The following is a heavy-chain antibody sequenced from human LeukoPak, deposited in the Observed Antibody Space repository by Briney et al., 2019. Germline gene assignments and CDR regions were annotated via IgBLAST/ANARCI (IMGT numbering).Heavy chain of an antibody. V-gene: IGHV3-23*01. CDR2: ISDSGGRT. J-gene: IGHJ4*02. CDR3: AKRGVVIRVILVGFHKEAYYFDS. Sequence: GGSLRLSCAVSGITFSNYGMSWVRQAPGKGREWVAGISDSGGRTNYADSVKGRFNISRDNPENTLYLQMNSLRAEDTAVYFCAKRGVVIRVILVGFHKEAYYFDSWGQGALVTVSS. D-gene: IGHD3-10*01. CDR1: GITFSNYG.